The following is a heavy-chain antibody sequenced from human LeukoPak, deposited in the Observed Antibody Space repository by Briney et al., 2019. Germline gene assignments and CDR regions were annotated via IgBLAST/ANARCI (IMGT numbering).Heavy chain of an antibody. V-gene: IGHV1-2*02. Sequence: ASVKVSCKASGYTFTGYYMHWVRQAPGQGLEWMGWINHNSGGTNYAQKFQGRVTMTRDTSISTAYMELSRLRSDDTAVYYCAREYSYGSAVAGTGWFDPWGQGTLVTVSS. J-gene: IGHJ5*02. D-gene: IGHD5-18*01. CDR3: AREYSYGSAVAGTGWFDP. CDR1: GYTFTGYY. CDR2: INHNSGGT.